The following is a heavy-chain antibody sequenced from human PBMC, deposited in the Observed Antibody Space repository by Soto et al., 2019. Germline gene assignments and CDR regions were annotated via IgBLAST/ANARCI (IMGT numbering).Heavy chain of an antibody. V-gene: IGHV5-51*01. D-gene: IGHD3-9*01. CDR1: GYSFTNYW. CDR2: INPADSDT. CDR3: VRPDSTGYYSH. Sequence: RGASLKISCKGSGYSFTNYWIGWVRQMPGEGLEWMGIINPADSDTRYSPSFQGQVTVSVDKSISTAYLQRGSLKASDTAMYYCVRPDSTGYYSHWGQGTPVTVSS. J-gene: IGHJ4*02.